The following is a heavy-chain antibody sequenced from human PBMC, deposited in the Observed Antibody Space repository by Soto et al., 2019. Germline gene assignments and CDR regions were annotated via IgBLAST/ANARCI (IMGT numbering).Heavy chain of an antibody. J-gene: IGHJ6*02. Sequence: GASVKVSCKASGGTFSSYAISWVRQAPGQGLEWMGGIIPIFGTANYAQKFQGRVTITADESTSTAYMELSSLRSEDTAVYYCARAPRLHKDMLTTYYYYGMDLWGQGTTVTVSS. V-gene: IGHV1-69*13. CDR3: ARAPRLHKDMLTTYYYYGMDL. CDR1: GGTFSSYA. D-gene: IGHD3-16*01. CDR2: IIPIFGTA.